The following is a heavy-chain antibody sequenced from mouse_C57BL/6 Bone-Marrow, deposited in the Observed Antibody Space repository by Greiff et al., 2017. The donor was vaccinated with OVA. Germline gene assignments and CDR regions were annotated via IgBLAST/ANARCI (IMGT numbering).Heavy chain of an antibody. D-gene: IGHD4-1*02. CDR1: GYAFSSSW. CDR3: ARSLNLYFDY. Sequence: QVQLKESGPELVKPGASVKISCKASGYAFSSSWMNWVKQRPGKGLEWIGRIYPGDGDTNYNGKFKGKATLTADKSSSTAYMQLSSLTSEDSAVYFCARSLNLYFDYWGQGTTLTVSS. CDR2: IYPGDGDT. J-gene: IGHJ2*01. V-gene: IGHV1-82*01.